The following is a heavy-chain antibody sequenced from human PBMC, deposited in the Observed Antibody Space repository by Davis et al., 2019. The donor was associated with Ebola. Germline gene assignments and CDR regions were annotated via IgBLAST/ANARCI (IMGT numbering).Heavy chain of an antibody. CDR2: IKDDGSEN. CDR1: GFIFRNYW. J-gene: IGHJ4*02. D-gene: IGHD3-22*01. CDR3: ARGRSDSGYTFFNF. Sequence: GESLKISCAASGFIFRNYWMNWVRLAPGKWLEWVANIKDDGSENHYAESVKGRFTISRDNVKNSLHLQMNSLRGEDTALYYCARGRSDSGYTFFNFGGQGTLVTVSA. V-gene: IGHV3-7*01.